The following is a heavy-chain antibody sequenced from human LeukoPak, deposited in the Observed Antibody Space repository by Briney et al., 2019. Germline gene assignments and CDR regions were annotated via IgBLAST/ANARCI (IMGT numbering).Heavy chain of an antibody. CDR3: ARSGYCSSTSCYDNYYYYYGMDV. J-gene: IGHJ6*02. Sequence: ASVKVSCKASGYTFTSYGINWVRQAPGQGLEWMGWNSVYNGNTNYAQKLQGRVTMTTDTSTSTAYMELRSLRSDDTAVYYCARSGYCSSTSCYDNYYYYYGMDVWGQGPRSPSP. CDR2: NSVYNGNT. V-gene: IGHV1-18*01. D-gene: IGHD2-2*01. CDR1: GYTFTSYG.